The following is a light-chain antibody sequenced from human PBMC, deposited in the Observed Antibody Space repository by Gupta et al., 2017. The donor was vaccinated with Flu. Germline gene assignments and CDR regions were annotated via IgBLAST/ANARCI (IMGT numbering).Light chain of an antibody. CDR1: NIRSKS. J-gene: IGLJ3*02. V-gene: IGLV3-21*03. CDR3: QAWDSNRCV. CDR2: DDR. Sequence: APGKTARITCGGNNIRSKSVNWFQQKPGQAPIVVVFDDRDRPAGIPERFSGSNSGDTATLTISRVEAGDEDDYHCQAWDSNRCVFGGGTKLTVL.